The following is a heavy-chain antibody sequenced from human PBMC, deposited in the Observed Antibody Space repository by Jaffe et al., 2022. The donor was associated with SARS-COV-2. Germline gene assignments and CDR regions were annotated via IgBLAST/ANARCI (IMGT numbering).Heavy chain of an antibody. CDR1: EFRFRLFS. Sequence: EVQLVESGGGLVQPGGSLRLSCAASEFRFRLFSMSWVRQGPGKGLEWVASIKEDGSEKYYLDSVKGRFTISRDDAENSLYLQMNSLRAEDTAVYYCARDQCRGNSCYYYWGQGALVTVSS. CDR3: ARDQCRGNSCYYY. D-gene: IGHD2-15*01. CDR2: IKEDGSEK. J-gene: IGHJ4*02. V-gene: IGHV3-7*01.